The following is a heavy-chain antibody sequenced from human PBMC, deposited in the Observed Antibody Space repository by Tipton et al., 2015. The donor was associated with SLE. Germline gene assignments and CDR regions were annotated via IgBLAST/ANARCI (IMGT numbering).Heavy chain of an antibody. V-gene: IGHV4-34*01. J-gene: IGHJ6*03. CDR2: INHSGST. Sequence: TLSLTCAVYGGSFSGYYWSLIRQPPGKGLEWIGEINHSGSTNYHPSLKSRVTISVDTSKNHFSLKLSSVTAADTAVYYCARVRRNDYGYGYYYYYVDVWGKGTMVTVSS. D-gene: IGHD4-17*01. CDR3: ARVRRNDYGYGYYYYYVDV. CDR1: GGSFSGYY.